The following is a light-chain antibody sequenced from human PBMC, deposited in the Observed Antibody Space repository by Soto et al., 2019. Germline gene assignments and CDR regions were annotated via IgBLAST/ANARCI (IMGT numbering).Light chain of an antibody. J-gene: IGKJ4*01. CDR2: DAS. CDR3: QQRSVWVT. Sequence: EIVLTQSPATMSLSPGERATRSCRASQSVETYLAWYQQKPGQAPRLLIYDASNRATGIPARFSGSGSGTDFTLTISSLEAEDFAIYYCQQRSVWVTFGGGTRVEIK. CDR1: QSVETY. V-gene: IGKV3-11*01.